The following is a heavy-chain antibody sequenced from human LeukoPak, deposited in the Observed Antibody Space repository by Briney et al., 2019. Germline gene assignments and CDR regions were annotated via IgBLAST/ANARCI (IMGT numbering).Heavy chain of an antibody. CDR2: ISYDGNTQ. V-gene: IGHV3-30*04. Sequence: GGSLRLSCVGSGFIFRNYPMYWVRQAPGKGLEWVAVISYDGNTQYYADSVKGRFTISRDNAKNSLYLQMNSLRAEDTAVYYCARGLLYSGSYYGNDAFDIWGQGTMVTVSS. J-gene: IGHJ3*02. CDR3: ARGLLYSGSYYGNDAFDI. CDR1: GFIFRNYP. D-gene: IGHD1-26*01.